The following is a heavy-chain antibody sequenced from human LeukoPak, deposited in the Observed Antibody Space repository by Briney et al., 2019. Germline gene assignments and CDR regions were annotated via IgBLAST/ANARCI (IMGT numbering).Heavy chain of an antibody. V-gene: IGHV4-61*01. CDR1: GGSVSSGSYY. Sequence: SETLSLTCTVSGGSVSSGSYYWSWIRQPPGKGLEWIGYIYYSGSTYYNPSLKSRVTISVDTSKNQFSLKLSSVTAADTAVYYCARGAGTNGPSVFDYWGQGTLVTVSS. CDR2: IYYSGST. CDR3: ARGAGTNGPSVFDY. D-gene: IGHD1-1*01. J-gene: IGHJ4*02.